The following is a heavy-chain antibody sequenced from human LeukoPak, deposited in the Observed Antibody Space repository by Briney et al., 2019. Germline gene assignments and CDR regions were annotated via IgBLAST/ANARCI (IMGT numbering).Heavy chain of an antibody. Sequence: ASVKVSCKASGYIFINFFSSYGITWVRQATGQGLEWMGWMNPNSGNTGYAQKFQGRVTMTRNTSISTAYMELSSLRSEDTAVYYCARNYGDYEDDFDYWGQGTLVTVSS. J-gene: IGHJ4*02. CDR3: ARNYGDYEDDFDY. D-gene: IGHD4-17*01. V-gene: IGHV1-8*01. CDR2: MNPNSGNT. CDR1: GYIFINFFSSYG.